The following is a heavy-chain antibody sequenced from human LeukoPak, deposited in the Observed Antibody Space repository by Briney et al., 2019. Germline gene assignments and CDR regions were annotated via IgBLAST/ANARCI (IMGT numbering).Heavy chain of an antibody. CDR2: ISGSGGST. V-gene: IGHV3-23*01. CDR1: GFTFSSYA. J-gene: IGHJ4*02. Sequence: GRSLRLSCAASGFTFSSYAMHWVRQAPGKGLEWVSGISGSGGSTYYADSVKGRFTIFRDNSKNTLYLQMNSLRAEDTAVYHCANGWSPDYWGRGTLVTVSS. CDR3: ANGWSPDY. D-gene: IGHD2-15*01.